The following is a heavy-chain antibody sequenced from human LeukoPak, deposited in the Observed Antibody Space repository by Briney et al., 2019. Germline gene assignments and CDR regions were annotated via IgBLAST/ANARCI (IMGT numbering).Heavy chain of an antibody. CDR3: ARSDYGSGTNNWFDP. D-gene: IGHD3-10*01. Sequence: GGSLRLSCAASGFTFSCSAMSWVRQAPGKGLEWVSSISSSSSYIYYADSVKGRFTISRDNAKNSLYLQMNSLRAEDTAVYYCARSDYGSGTNNWFDPWGQGTLVTVSS. CDR1: GFTFSCSA. J-gene: IGHJ5*02. CDR2: ISSSSSYI. V-gene: IGHV3-21*01.